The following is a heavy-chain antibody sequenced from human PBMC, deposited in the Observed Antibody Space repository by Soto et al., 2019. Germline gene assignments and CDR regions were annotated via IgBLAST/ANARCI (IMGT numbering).Heavy chain of an antibody. V-gene: IGHV4-39*02. CDR2: IYYSGAA. CDR1: GDSISSSTYY. D-gene: IGHD2-21*01. CDR3: ARLAYSGYFQT. J-gene: IGHJ1*01. Sequence: ETLSLTCDVSGDSISSSTYYWGWIRQPPGKGLEWLASIYYSGAAYYNPSLRSRVSISVDTSNNRFSLALTSLTAADTAVYFCARLAYSGYFQTWGQGSLVTVSS.